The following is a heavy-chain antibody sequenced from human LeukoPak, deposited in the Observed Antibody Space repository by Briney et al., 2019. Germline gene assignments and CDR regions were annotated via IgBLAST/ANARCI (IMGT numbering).Heavy chain of an antibody. J-gene: IGHJ6*03. CDR1: GGSISSGDYY. D-gene: IGHD3-16*01. V-gene: IGHV4-30-4*08. Sequence: SQTLSLTCTVSGGSISSGDYYWSWIRQPPGKGLEWIGYIYYSGSTNYNPSLKSRVTISVDTSKNQFSLKLSSVTAADTAVYYCARGKQGINVNYYYMDVWGKGTTVTVSS. CDR2: IYYSGST. CDR3: ARGKQGINVNYYYMDV.